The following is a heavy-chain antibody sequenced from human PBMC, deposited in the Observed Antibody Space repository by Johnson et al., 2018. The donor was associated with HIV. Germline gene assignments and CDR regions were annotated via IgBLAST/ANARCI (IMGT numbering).Heavy chain of an antibody. CDR1: GFTFSSYP. CDR3: TKDDLGASGAFDI. V-gene: IGHV3-33*06. CDR2: IWYDGSNK. J-gene: IGHJ3*02. D-gene: IGHD1-26*01. Sequence: QVQLVESGGGVVQPGRSLRLSCAVSGFTFSSYPMHWVRQAPGKGLEWVAVIWYDGSNKYYADSVKGRFTISRDNSKNTLYLQMNSLRAEDTAVYYCTKDDLGASGAFDIWGQGTMVTVSS.